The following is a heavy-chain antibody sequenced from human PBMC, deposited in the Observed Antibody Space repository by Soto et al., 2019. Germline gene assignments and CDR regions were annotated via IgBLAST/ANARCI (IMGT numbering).Heavy chain of an antibody. CDR2: INPGGGSA. Sequence: QVDLVQSGAEVKKPGASVTISCKASGSAITRYYIHWVRQAPGRGLECMGIINPGGGSARCAQKFQDRVTIDKDTSTGTVYMDLRSLRTEDTAVYYCARDTSGWSLNGLDVWGQGTTVNVSS. D-gene: IGHD6-19*01. CDR1: GSAITRYY. J-gene: IGHJ6*02. CDR3: ARDTSGWSLNGLDV. V-gene: IGHV1-46*01.